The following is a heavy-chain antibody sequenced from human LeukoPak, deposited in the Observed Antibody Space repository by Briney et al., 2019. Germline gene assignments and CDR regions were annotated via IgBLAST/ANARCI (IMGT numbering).Heavy chain of an antibody. Sequence: SETLPLTCTVSGGSISSYYWSWIRQPPGKGLEWIGYIYYSGSTNYNPSLKSRVTISVDTSKNQFSLKLSSVTAADTAVYYCARGRIAAAGPFDYWGQGTLVTVSS. CDR1: GGSISSYY. D-gene: IGHD6-13*01. J-gene: IGHJ4*02. CDR2: IYYSGST. CDR3: ARGRIAAAGPFDY. V-gene: IGHV4-59*01.